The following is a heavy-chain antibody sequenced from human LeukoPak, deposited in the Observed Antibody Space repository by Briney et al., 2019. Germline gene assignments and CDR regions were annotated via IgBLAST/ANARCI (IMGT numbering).Heavy chain of an antibody. V-gene: IGHV4-59*12. CDR3: GRRYYGVGFEI. Sequence: SQTLSLTCTVSGGSISSYCGGWIRHPPGQGLEWIGYIYYSGSTNFNPSLKSLVTLSVDPSKNQFSLKLSSVTAAETAVYYCGRRYYGVGFEIWGLGTMVTVSS. CDR1: GGSISSYC. D-gene: IGHD3-22*01. J-gene: IGHJ3*02. CDR2: IYYSGST.